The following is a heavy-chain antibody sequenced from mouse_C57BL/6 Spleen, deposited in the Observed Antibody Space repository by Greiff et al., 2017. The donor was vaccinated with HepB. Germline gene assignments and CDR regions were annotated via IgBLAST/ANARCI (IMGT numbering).Heavy chain of an antibody. CDR3: ARGTHYGSNNAMDY. CDR1: GYSITSGYS. Sequence: EVQLQESGPGLVKPSQSLSLTCSVTGYSITSGYSWNWIRQFPGNKLEWMGYISYDGSNNYNPSLKNRISITRDTSKNQFFLKLNSVTTEDTATYYCARGTHYGSNNAMDYWGQGTSVTVSS. CDR2: ISYDGSN. D-gene: IGHD1-1*01. J-gene: IGHJ4*01. V-gene: IGHV3-6*01.